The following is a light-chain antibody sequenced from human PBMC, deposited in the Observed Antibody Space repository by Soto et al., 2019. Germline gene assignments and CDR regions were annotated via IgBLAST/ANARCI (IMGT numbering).Light chain of an antibody. V-gene: IGKV3-11*01. Sequence: EILVKPSPAALPLYPTDRATLSCRARQGVRSYLAWYQQKPGQAPRLLIYDASNRAPGIPARFSGSGSGTDFTLTISSLETDDFAVYYCQQRSSWPRIPFGQVTRM. J-gene: IGKJ5*01. CDR2: DAS. CDR3: QQRSSWPRIP. CDR1: QGVRSY.